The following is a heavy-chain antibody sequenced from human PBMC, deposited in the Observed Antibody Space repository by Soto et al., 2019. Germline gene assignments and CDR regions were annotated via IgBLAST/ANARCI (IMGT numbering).Heavy chain of an antibody. CDR3: ARDRGETYSSGWHWYFDL. Sequence: QVQLQESGPGLVKPSETLSLTCTVSGGSISSYYWSWIRQPPGKGLEWIGYIYYSGSTNYNPSLKSRATISVDTSKNQFSLKLSSVTAADTAVYYCARDRGETYSSGWHWYFDLWGRGTLVTVSS. V-gene: IGHV4-59*01. CDR1: GGSISSYY. J-gene: IGHJ2*01. CDR2: IYYSGST. D-gene: IGHD6-19*01.